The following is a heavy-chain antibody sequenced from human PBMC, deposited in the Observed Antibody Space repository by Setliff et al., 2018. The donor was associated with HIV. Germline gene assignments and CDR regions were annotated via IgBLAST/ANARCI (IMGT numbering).Heavy chain of an antibody. CDR3: VGIYADYSYYLDV. CDR2: IYASGNT. J-gene: IGHJ6*03. D-gene: IGHD4-17*01. Sequence: KTSETLSLTCTVSGGSINSANYYWSWIRLPAGKGLEWVGRIYASGNTNYNPSLQSRVTILIDPSKNQFSLRLSSVTAADTAIYYCVGIYADYSYYLDVWGKGTTVTVSS. CDR1: GGSINSANYY. V-gene: IGHV4-61*02.